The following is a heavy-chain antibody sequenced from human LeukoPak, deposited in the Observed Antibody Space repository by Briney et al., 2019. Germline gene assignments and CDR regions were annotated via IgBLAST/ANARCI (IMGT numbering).Heavy chain of an antibody. Sequence: KTSGTLSLTCAVSGGSISSSNWWSWVRQPPGKGLEWIGEIYHSGSTNYNPSLKSRVTISVDTSKNQFSLKLSSVTAADTAVYYCGSLDRWLLWVDYWGQGTLVTVSS. CDR1: GGSISSSNW. CDR3: GSLDRWLLWVDY. D-gene: IGHD3-22*01. J-gene: IGHJ4*02. V-gene: IGHV4-4*02. CDR2: IYHSGST.